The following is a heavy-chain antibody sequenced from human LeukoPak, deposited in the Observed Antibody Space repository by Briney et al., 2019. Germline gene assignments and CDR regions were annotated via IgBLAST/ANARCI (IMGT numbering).Heavy chain of an antibody. J-gene: IGHJ3*02. V-gene: IGHV3-30*02. CDR2: IRYDGSNK. CDR1: GFTFSSYG. CDR3: AKGGSRYDAFDI. Sequence: GGSLRLSCAASGFTFSSYGMHWVRQAPGKGLEWVAFIRYDGSNKYYADSVKGRFTISRDNSKNTLYLQMKSLRAEDTSVYYCAKGGSRYDAFDIWGQGTMVTVPS. D-gene: IGHD1-26*01.